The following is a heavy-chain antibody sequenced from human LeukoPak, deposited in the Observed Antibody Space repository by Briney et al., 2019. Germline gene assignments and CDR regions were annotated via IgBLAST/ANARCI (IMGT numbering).Heavy chain of an antibody. J-gene: IGHJ4*02. Sequence: SETLSLTCTVSGGSISSGGYYWSWIRQHPGKGLEWIGYIYYSGSTYYSPSLKSRVTISVDTSKNQFSLKLSSVTAADTAVYYCARGYYDSSGYYYHLPPYFDYWGQGTLVTVSS. D-gene: IGHD3-22*01. CDR3: ARGYYDSSGYYYHLPPYFDY. CDR1: GGSISSGGYY. V-gene: IGHV4-31*03. CDR2: IYYSGST.